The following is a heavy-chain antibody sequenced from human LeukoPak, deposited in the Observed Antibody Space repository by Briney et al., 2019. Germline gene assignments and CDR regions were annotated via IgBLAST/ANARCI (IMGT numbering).Heavy chain of an antibody. CDR2: ISYDGSNK. J-gene: IGHJ4*02. CDR3: AKDSVSGSQGGYYFDY. D-gene: IGHD1-26*01. Sequence: GGSLRLSCAASGFTFSDYYMTWVRQAPGKGLEWVAVISYDGSNKYYADSVKGRFTISRDNSKNTLYLQMNSLRAEDTAVYYCAKDSVSGSQGGYYFDYWGQGTLVTVSS. CDR1: GFTFSDYY. V-gene: IGHV3-30*18.